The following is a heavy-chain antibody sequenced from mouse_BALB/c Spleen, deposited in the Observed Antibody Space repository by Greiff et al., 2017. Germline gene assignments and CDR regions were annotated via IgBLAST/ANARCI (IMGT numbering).Heavy chain of an antibody. V-gene: IGHV1-69*02. D-gene: IGHD2-10*01. J-gene: IGHJ2*01. CDR3: TRSPYQYYFDD. Sequence: VQLQQPGAELVRPGASVKLSCKASGYTFTSYWITWVKQRPGQGLEWIGNIYPSDSYTNYNQKFKDKATLTVDKSSSTAYMQLSSPTSEDSAVYYCTRSPYQYYFDDWGQGTTLTVSS. CDR2: IYPSDSYT. CDR1: GYTFTSYW.